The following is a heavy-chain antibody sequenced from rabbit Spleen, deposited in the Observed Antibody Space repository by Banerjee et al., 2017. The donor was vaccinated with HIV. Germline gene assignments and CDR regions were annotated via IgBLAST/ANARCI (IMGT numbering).Heavy chain of an antibody. V-gene: IGHV1S45*01. D-gene: IGHD8-1*01. CDR1: GFSFSNKAV. Sequence: QEQLVESGGGLVKPEGSLTLTCTASGFSFSNKAVMCWVRQAPGKGLEWIACINVVTGKAVYASWAKGRYTFSKTSSTTVTLEMTSLTAADTATYFCARDGTGGSYFALWGQGTLVTVS. CDR2: INVVTGKA. CDR3: ARDGTGGSYFAL. J-gene: IGHJ3*01.